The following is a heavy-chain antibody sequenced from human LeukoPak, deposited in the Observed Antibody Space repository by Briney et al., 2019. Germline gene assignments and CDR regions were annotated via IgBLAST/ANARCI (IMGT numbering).Heavy chain of an antibody. CDR2: INTSNGNT. V-gene: IGHV1-3*04. D-gene: IGHD1-14*01. CDR1: GYTFTSYA. Sequence: ASVKVCCKAAGYTFTSYAMHWVGQAPGQRLQWMGWINTSNGNTKYSQKFRGRVTITRDTSASTAYMELSSLRSEDTAVYYCARSRMTFDYWGQGTLVTVSS. CDR3: ARSRMTFDY. J-gene: IGHJ4*02.